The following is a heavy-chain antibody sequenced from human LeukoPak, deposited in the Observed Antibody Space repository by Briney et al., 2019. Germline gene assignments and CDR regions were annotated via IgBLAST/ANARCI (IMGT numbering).Heavy chain of an antibody. CDR1: GCIFSRYA. CDR3: AKVGACSSSWFPCY. Sequence: GGSLRLSCAASGCIFSRYAMSGVREALGEGRECGSAISDSGGSTYYADSGEGGFTISGDNSKNTLYLQMKSLRAEDAAVYYVAKVGACSSSWFPCYWGQGVLVTASS. V-gene: IGHV3-23*01. J-gene: IGHJ4*02. D-gene: IGHD6-13*01. CDR2: ISDSGGST.